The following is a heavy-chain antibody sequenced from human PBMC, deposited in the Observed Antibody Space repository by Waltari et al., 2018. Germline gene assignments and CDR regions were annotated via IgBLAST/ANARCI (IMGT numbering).Heavy chain of an antibody. Sequence: EVQLVESGGGLVQPGGSLRLSCAASGFPFSSYSMNWVRQAPGKGLEWVSYISSSSSTIYYADSVKGRFTISRDNAKNSLYLQMNSLRAEDTAVYYCARALYRDYDSSGGAYGMDVWGQGP. CDR1: GFPFSSYS. V-gene: IGHV3-48*01. D-gene: IGHD3-22*01. CDR3: ARALYRDYDSSGGAYGMDV. J-gene: IGHJ6*02. CDR2: ISSSSSTI.